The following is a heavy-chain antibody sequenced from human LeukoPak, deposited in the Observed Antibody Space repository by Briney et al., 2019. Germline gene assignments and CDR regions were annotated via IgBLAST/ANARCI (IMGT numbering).Heavy chain of an antibody. D-gene: IGHD2-2*01. CDR3: AKSRVPTAMTPLDY. CDR1: GFTFSSYA. CDR2: ISGSGGRT. J-gene: IGHJ4*02. Sequence: GGSLRLSCAASGFTFSSYAMSWVRLAPGKGLEWVSSISGSGGRTYYADSVKGRFTISRDNSKNMLYLQVNSLRAEDTAVYYCAKSRVPTAMTPLDYWGQGTLVTVSS. V-gene: IGHV3-23*01.